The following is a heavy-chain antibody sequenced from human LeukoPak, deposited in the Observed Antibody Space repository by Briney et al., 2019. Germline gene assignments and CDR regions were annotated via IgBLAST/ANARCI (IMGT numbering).Heavy chain of an antibody. CDR1: GFTVSSNY. J-gene: IGHJ4*02. V-gene: IGHV3-66*01. CDR2: IYSGGST. D-gene: IGHD5-18*01. CDR3: ARDSGYSYGYSFDY. Sequence: GGSLRLSCAASGFTVSSNYISWVRQAPGKGLEWVSVIYSGGSTYYADSVKGRFTISRDNSKNTLYLQMNSLRAEDTAVYYCARDSGYSYGYSFDYWGQGTLVTVSS.